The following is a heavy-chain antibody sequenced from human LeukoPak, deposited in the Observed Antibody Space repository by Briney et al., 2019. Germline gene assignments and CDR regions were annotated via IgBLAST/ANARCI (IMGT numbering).Heavy chain of an antibody. J-gene: IGHJ4*02. V-gene: IGHV3-53*04. Sequence: GGSLRLSCAASGCTVSSNYMSWVRQAPGKGLGWVSVIYSGGSTYYADSVKGRFTISRHNSQNTLYLQMNSLRAEDTAVYYCARDIATTSAYWRQGTLVTVSS. CDR1: GCTVSSNY. D-gene: IGHD1-26*01. CDR3: ARDIATTSAY. CDR2: IYSGGST.